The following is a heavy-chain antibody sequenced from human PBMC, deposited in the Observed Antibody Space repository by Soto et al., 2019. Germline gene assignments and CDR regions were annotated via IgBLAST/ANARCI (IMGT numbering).Heavy chain of an antibody. V-gene: IGHV3-33*01. CDR1: GFTFSSFG. Sequence: QVQLVESGGGVVQPGRSLRLSCAASGFTFSSFGVHWVRQAPGKGLEWVAVIWNDGNNRRYADSVRGRFTVSSDNSKNTVYLQMDSLRVEDTAMCYCARDRELGRTSPYFDFWGQGTLVTVSS. CDR3: ARDRELGRTSPYFDF. CDR2: IWNDGNNR. D-gene: IGHD3-10*01. J-gene: IGHJ4*02.